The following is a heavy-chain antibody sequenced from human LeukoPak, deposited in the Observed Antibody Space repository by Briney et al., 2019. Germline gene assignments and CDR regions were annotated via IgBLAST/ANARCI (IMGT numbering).Heavy chain of an antibody. CDR1: GFTFSSYW. J-gene: IGHJ4*02. Sequence: GGSLRLSCAASGFTFSSYWMHWVRHAPGKGLVWVSRINSDWSSTSYAASVKGRFTISKVNAKNTLYLQMNNVRAEDTAVYYCAREAWGLQHDYWGQGTLVTVSS. D-gene: IGHD1-26*01. CDR2: INSDWSST. V-gene: IGHV3-74*01. CDR3: AREAWGLQHDY.